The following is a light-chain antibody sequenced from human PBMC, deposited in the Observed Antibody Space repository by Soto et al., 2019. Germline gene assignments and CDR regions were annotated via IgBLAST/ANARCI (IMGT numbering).Light chain of an antibody. CDR1: SSDVGYDNY. CDR3: SSYTSSSTVV. CDR2: EVS. V-gene: IGLV2-14*01. J-gene: IGLJ2*01. Sequence: QSVLTQPASVSGSPGQSITISCTGTSSDVGYDNYVSWFQQHPGKAPKLMIYEVSNRPSGVSNRFSGSKSGNTASLTISGLQAEDEADYYCSSYTSSSTVVFGGGTKLTVL.